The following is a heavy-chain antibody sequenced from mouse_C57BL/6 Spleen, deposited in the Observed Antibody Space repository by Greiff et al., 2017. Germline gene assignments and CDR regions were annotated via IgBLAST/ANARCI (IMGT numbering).Heavy chain of an antibody. CDR1: GYAFSSSW. CDR3: ARGDSNSYYFDY. D-gene: IGHD2-5*01. CDR2: IYPGDGDT. J-gene: IGHJ2*01. V-gene: IGHV1-82*01. Sequence: VQLQQSGPELVKPGASVKISCKASGYAFSSSWMNWVKQRPGKGLEWIGRIYPGDGDTNYNGKFKGKATLTADKSSSTAYMQLSSLTSEDSAVYVCARGDSNSYYFDYWGQGTTLTVSS.